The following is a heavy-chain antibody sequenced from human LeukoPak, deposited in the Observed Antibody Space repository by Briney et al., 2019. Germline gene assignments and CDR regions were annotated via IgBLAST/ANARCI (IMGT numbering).Heavy chain of an antibody. CDR2: INPNSGGT. CDR1: GYTFTGDY. Sequence: ASVKVSCKASGYTFTGDYMHWGRQAPGQGLEWMGWINPNSGGTNYAQKFQGRVTMTRDMSTRTVYMELSSLRSEDTAVYYCARDSKGQYQDAFDIWGQGTMVTVSS. CDR3: ARDSKGQYQDAFDI. V-gene: IGHV1-2*02. J-gene: IGHJ3*02. D-gene: IGHD2-2*01.